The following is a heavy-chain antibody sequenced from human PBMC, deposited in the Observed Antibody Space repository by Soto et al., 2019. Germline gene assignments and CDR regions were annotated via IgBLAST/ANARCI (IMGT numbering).Heavy chain of an antibody. CDR2: TYYRSKWYN. J-gene: IGHJ6*03. Sequence: QTLSLTCAISGDSVSSNSAAWNWIRQSPSRGLEWLGRTYYRSKWYNDYAVSVKSRITINPDTSKNQFSLQLNSVTPEDTAVYYCAREGGCSSTSCYADYYYYMDVWGKGTTVTVSS. D-gene: IGHD2-2*01. V-gene: IGHV6-1*01. CDR1: GDSVSSNSAA. CDR3: AREGGCSSTSCYADYYYYMDV.